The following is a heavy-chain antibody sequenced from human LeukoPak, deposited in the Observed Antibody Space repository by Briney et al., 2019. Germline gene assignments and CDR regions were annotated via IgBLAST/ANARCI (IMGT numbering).Heavy chain of an antibody. V-gene: IGHV1-2*02. Sequence: GASVKVSCKASGYTSTGYYMHWVRQAPGQGLEWMGWINPNSGGTNYAQKFQGRVTMTRDTSISTAYMELSRLRSDDTAVYYCARDLRGRLYYFDYWGQGTLVTVSS. CDR3: ARDLRGRLYYFDY. D-gene: IGHD1-26*01. CDR2: INPNSGGT. J-gene: IGHJ4*02. CDR1: GYTSTGYY.